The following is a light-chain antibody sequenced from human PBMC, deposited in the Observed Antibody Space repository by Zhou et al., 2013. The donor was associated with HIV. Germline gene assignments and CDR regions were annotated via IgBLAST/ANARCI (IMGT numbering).Light chain of an antibody. Sequence: EVLMTQSPVTLSVSPGGRATLSCRASQSVDTYLAWYQQRPGQPPRLLIYDASTRATGVPVRFSGSGSGTEFTLTIAGLQSEDVAVYYCQQRSKWLTFGAGTKLEIK. CDR2: DAS. CDR3: QQRSKWLT. CDR1: QSVDTY. V-gene: IGKV3-15*01. J-gene: IGKJ4*01.